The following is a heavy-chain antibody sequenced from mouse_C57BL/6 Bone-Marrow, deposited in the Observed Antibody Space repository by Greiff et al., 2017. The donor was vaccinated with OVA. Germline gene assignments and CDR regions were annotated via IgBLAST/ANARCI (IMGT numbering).Heavy chain of an antibody. J-gene: IGHJ3*01. Sequence: QVQLKQPGAELVKPGASVKMSCKASGYTFTSYWITWVKQRPGQGLEWIGDIYPGSGSTNYNEKFKSKATLTVDTSSSTAYMQLSSLTSEDSAVYYCARSPYYDYDGWFAYWGQGTLVTVSA. CDR2: IYPGSGST. D-gene: IGHD2-4*01. V-gene: IGHV1-55*01. CDR3: ARSPYYDYDGWFAY. CDR1: GYTFTSYW.